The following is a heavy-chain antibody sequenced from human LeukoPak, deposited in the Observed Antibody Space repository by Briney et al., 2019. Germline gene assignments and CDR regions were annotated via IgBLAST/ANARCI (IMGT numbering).Heavy chain of an antibody. CDR1: GFTFSSYS. V-gene: IGHV3-21*01. D-gene: IGHD6-13*01. Sequence: GGSLRLSCAASGFTFSSYSMNWVRQAPGKGLEWVSSISSSSSYIYYADSVKGRFTISRDNAKNSLYLQMNSLRAEDTAVYYCASPTRIAAAGTGAFDIWGQGTMVTVSS. CDR2: ISSSSSYI. J-gene: IGHJ3*02. CDR3: ASPTRIAAAGTGAFDI.